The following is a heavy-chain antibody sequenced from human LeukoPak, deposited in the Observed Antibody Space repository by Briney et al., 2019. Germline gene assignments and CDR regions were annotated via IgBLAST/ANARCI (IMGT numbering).Heavy chain of an antibody. CDR3: ARLSGSYHVDY. CDR1: GYSFTSYW. J-gene: IGHJ4*02. CDR2: IYPCDSDT. D-gene: IGHD1-26*01. V-gene: IGHV5-51*01. Sequence: GESLKISCKRSGYSFTSYWIGWVRQMPGEGLEGMGIIYPCDSDTRYSTYFQGQLTIPAAKSISTAYLQWSSLKASDTAMYYCARLSGSYHVDYWGQGTLVTVSS.